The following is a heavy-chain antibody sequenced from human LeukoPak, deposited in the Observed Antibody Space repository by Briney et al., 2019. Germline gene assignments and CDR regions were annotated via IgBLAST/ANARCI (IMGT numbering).Heavy chain of an antibody. CDR2: IWYDGSKQ. J-gene: IGHJ4*02. Sequence: GRSLRLSCAASGFTFSIYAMHWVRQAPGKGLEWVAIIWYDGSKQYYADSVKGRFTISRDNSKDTLYLQMNSLRDEDTAVYYCARDRGARYYDYWGQGTQVSVSS. CDR3: ARDRGARYYDY. V-gene: IGHV3-33*08. CDR1: GFTFSIYA. D-gene: IGHD3-10*01.